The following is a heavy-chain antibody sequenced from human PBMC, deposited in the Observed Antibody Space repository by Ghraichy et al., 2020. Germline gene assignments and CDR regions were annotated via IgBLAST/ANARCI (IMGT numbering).Heavy chain of an antibody. CDR2: ISAYNGNT. V-gene: IGHV1-18*01. J-gene: IGHJ4*02. Sequence: ASVKVSCKASGYTFTSYGISWVRQAPGQGLEWMGWISAYNGNTNYAQKLQGRVTMTTDTSTSTAYMELRSLRSDDTAVYYCAREPSEYYDSSGYYYYWGQGTLVTVSS. CDR3: AREPSEYYDSSGYYYY. CDR1: GYTFTSYG. D-gene: IGHD3-22*01.